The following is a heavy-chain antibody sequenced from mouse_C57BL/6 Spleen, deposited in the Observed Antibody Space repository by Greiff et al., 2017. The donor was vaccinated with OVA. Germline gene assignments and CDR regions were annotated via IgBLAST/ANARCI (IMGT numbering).Heavy chain of an antibody. J-gene: IGHJ1*03. Sequence: VQLQQPGAELVKPGASVKMSCKASGYTFTSYWITWVKQRPGQGLEWIGDTYPGSGSTNYNEKFKSKATLTVDTSSSTAYMQLSSLTSEDSAVYYCARRGSIYYDYDGYFDVWGTGTTVTVSS. V-gene: IGHV1-55*01. CDR2: TYPGSGST. CDR1: GYTFTSYW. D-gene: IGHD2-4*01. CDR3: ARRGSIYYDYDGYFDV.